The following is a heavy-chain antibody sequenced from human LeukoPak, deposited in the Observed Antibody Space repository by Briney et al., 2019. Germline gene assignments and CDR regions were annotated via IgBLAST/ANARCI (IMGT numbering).Heavy chain of an antibody. CDR1: GFTFSSYS. CDR3: ARVREGFSFYYGMDV. CDR2: ISSSSSYI. D-gene: IGHD3-16*02. J-gene: IGHJ6*02. Sequence: GGSLRLSCAASGFTFSSYSMNWVRQAPGKGLEWVSSISSSSSYIYYADSVKGRFTISRDNAKNSLYLQMNSLRAEDTAVYYSARVREGFSFYYGMDVWGQGTTVTVSS. V-gene: IGHV3-21*01.